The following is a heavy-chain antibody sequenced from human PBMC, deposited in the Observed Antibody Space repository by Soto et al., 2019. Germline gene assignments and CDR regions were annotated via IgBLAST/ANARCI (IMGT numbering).Heavy chain of an antibody. CDR1: CGSISIYY. Sequence: ETLSLTCTVSCGSISIYYWSWIRQPPGQGLEWIGYIYYSGSTNYNPSLKSRVTISVDTSKNQFSLKLSSVTAADTAVYYCARTTRIAAAGTPYYYYYYMDVWGKGTTVTVSS. V-gene: IGHV4-59*01. J-gene: IGHJ6*03. CDR3: ARTTRIAAAGTPYYYYYYMDV. CDR2: IYYSGST. D-gene: IGHD6-13*01.